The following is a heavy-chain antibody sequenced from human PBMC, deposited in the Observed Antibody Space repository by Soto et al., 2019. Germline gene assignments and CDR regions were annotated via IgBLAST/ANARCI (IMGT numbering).Heavy chain of an antibody. Sequence: ASVKVSCTASGYTFTGYYMHWVRQAPGQGLEWMGWINPNSGGTNYAQKFQGWVTKTRDTSISTAYMELSRLRSDDTAVYYCARGRGYYDYGDYWGQGTLVTVSS. J-gene: IGHJ4*02. CDR1: GYTFTGYY. CDR3: ARGRGYYDYGDY. CDR2: INPNSGGT. D-gene: IGHD3-10*01. V-gene: IGHV1-2*04.